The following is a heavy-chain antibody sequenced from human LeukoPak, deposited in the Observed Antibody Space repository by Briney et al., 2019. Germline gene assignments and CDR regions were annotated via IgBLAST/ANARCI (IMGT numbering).Heavy chain of an antibody. Sequence: ASVKVSCKASGYTFTGYYMHWVRQAPGQGLEGMGWINPNSGGTNYAQKLQGRVTMTRDTYISTAYMELSRLRSDDTAVYYCAREDLAAAGYDYWGQGTLVTVSS. CDR2: INPNSGGT. CDR1: GYTFTGYY. D-gene: IGHD6-13*01. CDR3: AREDLAAAGYDY. V-gene: IGHV1-2*02. J-gene: IGHJ4*02.